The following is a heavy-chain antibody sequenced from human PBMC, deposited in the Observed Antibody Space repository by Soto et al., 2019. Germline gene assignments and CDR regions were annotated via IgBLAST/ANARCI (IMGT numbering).Heavy chain of an antibody. J-gene: IGHJ6*03. Sequence: ASVKVSCKASGYTFTSYDINWVRQATGQGLEWMGWMNPNSGNTGYAQKFQGRVTMTRNTSISTAYMELSSLRSEDTAVYYCARGGYSYGAYYYYYMDVWGKGTTVTV. D-gene: IGHD5-18*01. CDR2: MNPNSGNT. V-gene: IGHV1-8*01. CDR3: ARGGYSYGAYYYYYMDV. CDR1: GYTFTSYD.